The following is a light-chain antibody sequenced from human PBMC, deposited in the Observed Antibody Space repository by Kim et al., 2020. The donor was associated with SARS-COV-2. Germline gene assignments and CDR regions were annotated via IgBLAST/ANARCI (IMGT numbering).Light chain of an antibody. CDR2: WAS. Sequence: RANLNCKSSQTVLYNSNNKNYLAGYRQKPGQAPKLLIYWASIRESGVSDRFSGSGSETDFTLTISSLQAEDVAVYYCQQYYSTPPSFGQGTKLEI. V-gene: IGKV4-1*01. CDR3: QQYYSTPPS. CDR1: QTVLYNSNNKNY. J-gene: IGKJ2*03.